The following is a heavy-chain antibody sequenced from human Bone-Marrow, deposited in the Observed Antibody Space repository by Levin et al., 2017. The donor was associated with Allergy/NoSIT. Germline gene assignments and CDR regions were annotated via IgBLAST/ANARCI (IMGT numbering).Heavy chain of an antibody. Sequence: GGSLRLSCAASGFTFSDYYMSWIRQAPGKGLEWVSYISSSSSYTNYADSVKGRFTISRDNAKNSLYLQMNSLRAEHTAVEYCARDDGSGSDYSCDYWGQGTLVTVSA. CDR1: GFTFSDYY. CDR3: ARDDGSGSDYSCDY. CDR2: ISSSSSYT. J-gene: IGHJ4*02. V-gene: IGHV3-11*05. D-gene: IGHD3-10*01.